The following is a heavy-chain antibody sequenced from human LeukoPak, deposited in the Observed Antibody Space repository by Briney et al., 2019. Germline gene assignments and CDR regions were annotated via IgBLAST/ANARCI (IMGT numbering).Heavy chain of an antibody. V-gene: IGHV3-23*01. J-gene: IGHJ5*02. Sequence: GGSLRLSCAASGFTFSSYAMSWVRQAPGKGLEWVSAISGSGGSTYYADSVKGRFTISRDNAKNSLYLQMNSRRAEDTAVYYCAREELPMVRGAARNWFDPWGQGTLVTVSS. CDR1: GFTFSSYA. CDR3: AREELPMVRGAARNWFDP. D-gene: IGHD3-10*01. CDR2: ISGSGGST.